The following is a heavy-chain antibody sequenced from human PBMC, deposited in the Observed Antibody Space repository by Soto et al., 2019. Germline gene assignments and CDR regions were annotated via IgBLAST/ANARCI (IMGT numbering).Heavy chain of an antibody. Sequence: ASVKVSCKAPGYTFTSYDINWVRQATGKGLEWMGWMNPNSGNTGYAQKFQGRVTMTRNTSISTAYMELSSLRSEDTAVYYCARGTYTYYDFWSGYWASSGWSSGYYMDVWGKGTTVTVSS. CDR3: ARGTYTYYDFWSGYWASSGWSSGYYMDV. V-gene: IGHV1-8*01. CDR2: MNPNSGNT. D-gene: IGHD3-3*01. CDR1: GYTFTSYD. J-gene: IGHJ6*03.